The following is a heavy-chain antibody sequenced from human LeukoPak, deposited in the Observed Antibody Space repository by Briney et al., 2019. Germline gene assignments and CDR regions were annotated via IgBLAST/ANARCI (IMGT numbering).Heavy chain of an antibody. Sequence: PGGSLRLSCAASGFTVSNIYMSWVRQAPGKGLEWVSVIYSGGGTFYSDSVKGRFIISRDNSKNTLYLQMNSLRAEDTAVYYCAKDGIAVAGTFEYFQHRGQGTLVTVSS. CDR1: GFTVSNIY. D-gene: IGHD6-19*01. CDR2: IYSGGGT. CDR3: AKDGIAVAGTFEYFQH. V-gene: IGHV3-53*01. J-gene: IGHJ1*01.